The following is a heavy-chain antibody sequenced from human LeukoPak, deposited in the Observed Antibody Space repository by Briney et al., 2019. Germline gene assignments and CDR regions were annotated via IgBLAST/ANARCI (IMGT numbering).Heavy chain of an antibody. J-gene: IGHJ4*02. Sequence: GGSLRLSCAASGFSFSSYAMSWVRQAPGKGLEYVSAISSNGGSTYYANSVKGRFTISRDNSKNTLYLQMGSLRAEDMAVYYCARVERWLQPPGGYDYWGQGTLVTVSS. V-gene: IGHV3-64*01. CDR2: ISSNGGST. CDR1: GFSFSSYA. D-gene: IGHD5-18*01. CDR3: ARVERWLQPPGGYDY.